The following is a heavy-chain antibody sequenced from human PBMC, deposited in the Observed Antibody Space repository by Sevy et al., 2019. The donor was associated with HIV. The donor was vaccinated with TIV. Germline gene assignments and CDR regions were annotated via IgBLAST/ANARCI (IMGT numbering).Heavy chain of an antibody. V-gene: IGHV3-74*01. CDR1: GFTFSSYW. J-gene: IGHJ6*02. Sequence: LSLTCAASGFTFSSYWMHWVRQAPGKGLVWVSRINSDGSSTSYADSVKGRFTISRDNAKNTLYLQMSSLRAEDTAVYYCARGRYYDFWSGPRYGMDVWGQGTTVTVSS. D-gene: IGHD3-3*01. CDR3: ARGRYYDFWSGPRYGMDV. CDR2: INSDGSST.